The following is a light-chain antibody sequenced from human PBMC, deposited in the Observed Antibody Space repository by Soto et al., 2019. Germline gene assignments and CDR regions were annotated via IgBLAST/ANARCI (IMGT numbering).Light chain of an antibody. V-gene: IGKV1-39*01. CDR3: QQSYNTPLT. J-gene: IGKJ4*01. Sequence: DIQMTQSPSSLSASVGDRFTITCRASQSISSYLNWYQQKPGKAPKLLIYAASSLQSGVPSRFSGSGSGTDFTLTISSLQPEDFATYYCQQSYNTPLTFGGGTKVEIK. CDR2: AAS. CDR1: QSISSY.